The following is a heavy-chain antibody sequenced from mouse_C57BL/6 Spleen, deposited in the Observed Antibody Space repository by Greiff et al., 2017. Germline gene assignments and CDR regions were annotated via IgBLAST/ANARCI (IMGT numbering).Heavy chain of an antibody. V-gene: IGHV1-18*01. CDR3: AILYDYEGVFDY. J-gene: IGHJ2*01. D-gene: IGHD2-4*01. CDR1: GYTFTDYN. Sequence: DVKLQESGPELVKPGASVKIPCKASGYTFTDYNMDWVKQSHGKSLEWIGDINPNNGGTIYNQKFKGKATLTVDKSSSTAYMELRSLTSEDTAVYYCAILYDYEGVFDYWGQGTTLTVSS. CDR2: INPNNGGT.